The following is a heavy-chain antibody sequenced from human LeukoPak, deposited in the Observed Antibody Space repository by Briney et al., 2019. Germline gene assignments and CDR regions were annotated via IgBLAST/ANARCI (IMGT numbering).Heavy chain of an antibody. D-gene: IGHD2-2*01. V-gene: IGHV4-30-4*01. CDR1: GGSISSGDYY. CDR2: IYYSGST. CDR3: ARDQIVVVPAASIYYYYGMDV. Sequence: PSETLSLTCTVSGGSISSGDYYWSWIRQPPGKGLEGVGYIYYSGSTYYNPYLKSRVTISVDTSKNQFSLKLSSVTAADTAVYYCARDQIVVVPAASIYYYYGMDVWGQGTTVTVSS. J-gene: IGHJ6*02.